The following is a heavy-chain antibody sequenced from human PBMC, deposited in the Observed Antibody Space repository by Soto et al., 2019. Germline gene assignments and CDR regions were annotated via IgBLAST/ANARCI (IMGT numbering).Heavy chain of an antibody. CDR3: ARDWYCSSNSCSGLDY. J-gene: IGHJ4*02. CDR2: IKEDGGAK. V-gene: IGHV3-7*03. Sequence: GPLRLSCASCGFTFSSYGLIWVRQAPGKGLEWVAKIKEDGGAKYYVGSLKCRFTISRDNAKNSLYLQMNSLRAEDTAVYYCARDWYCSSNSCSGLDYWGQGTLVTVSS. CDR1: GFTFSSYG. D-gene: IGHD2-2*01.